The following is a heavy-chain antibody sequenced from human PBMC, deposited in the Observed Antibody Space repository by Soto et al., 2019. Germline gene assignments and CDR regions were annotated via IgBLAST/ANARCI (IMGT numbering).Heavy chain of an antibody. CDR3: ARRIWYSAQDY. J-gene: IGHJ4*02. V-gene: IGHV3-74*01. CDR1: GFTFSSYW. Sequence: GGSLRLSCAASGFTFSSYWMHWVRQAPGKGLVWVSRISGDVSSTDYADSVKGRFTISRDNAKNTLYLQMNSLRAEDTAVYYCARRIWYSAQDYWGPGTLVTVSS. CDR2: ISGDVSST. D-gene: IGHD6-13*01.